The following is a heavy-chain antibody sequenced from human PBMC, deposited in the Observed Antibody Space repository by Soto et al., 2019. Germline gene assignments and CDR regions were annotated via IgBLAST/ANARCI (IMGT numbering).Heavy chain of an antibody. D-gene: IGHD5-18*01. J-gene: IGHJ4*02. CDR3: ARALRGYSYGYAFDY. CDR1: GGSVSSGSYY. Sequence: QVQLQESGPGLVKPSETLSLTCTVSGGSVSSGSYYWSWIRQPPGKGLEWIGYIYYSGSTNYNPSLKSRVTISVDTSKNQFSLKLSSVTAADMAVYYCARALRGYSYGYAFDYWGQGTLVTVSS. CDR2: IYYSGST. V-gene: IGHV4-61*01.